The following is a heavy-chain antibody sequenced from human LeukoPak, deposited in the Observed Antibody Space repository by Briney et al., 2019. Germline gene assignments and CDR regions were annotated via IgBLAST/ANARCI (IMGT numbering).Heavy chain of an antibody. D-gene: IGHD1-26*01. J-gene: IGHJ4*02. CDR3: VKDSPPRCSGSPPAY. Sequence: GGSLRLSCVDSGFTFTNAWMSWVRQAPGKGLEWVANINKDGGEKYYVDSVKGRFTISRDNAKNSLYLQMNSLRADDTAVYYCVKDSPPRCSGSPPAYWGQGTLVTVSS. V-gene: IGHV3-7*03. CDR2: INKDGGEK. CDR1: GFTFTNAW.